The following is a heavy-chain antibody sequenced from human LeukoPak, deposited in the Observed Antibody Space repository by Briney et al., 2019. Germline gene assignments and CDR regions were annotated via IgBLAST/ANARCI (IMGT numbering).Heavy chain of an antibody. V-gene: IGHV3-74*01. CDR3: ARDVAAADGMDV. J-gene: IGHJ6*02. CDR1: GFTFSSYW. D-gene: IGHD6-13*01. Sequence: HPGGSLRLSCAAPGFTFSSYWMHWVRQAPGKGLVWVSRINSDGSSTSYADSVKGRFTISRDNAKNTLYLQMNSLRAEDTAVYYCARDVAAADGMDVWGQGTTVTVSS. CDR2: INSDGSST.